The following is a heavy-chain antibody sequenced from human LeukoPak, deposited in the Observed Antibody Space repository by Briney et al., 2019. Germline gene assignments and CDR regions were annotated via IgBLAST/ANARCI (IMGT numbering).Heavy chain of an antibody. CDR2: ISTSGNDI. CDR3: ARGAQWVLDY. CDR1: GFIFSNYE. V-gene: IGHV3-48*03. Sequence: PGGSLRLSCAASGFIFSNYELNWVRQAPGEGLEWVSYISTSGNDIYYADSVKGRFTISRDNAKNSLYLQLNSLRADDTAVYYCARGAQWVLDYWGQGTLVTVSS. J-gene: IGHJ4*02. D-gene: IGHD1-26*01.